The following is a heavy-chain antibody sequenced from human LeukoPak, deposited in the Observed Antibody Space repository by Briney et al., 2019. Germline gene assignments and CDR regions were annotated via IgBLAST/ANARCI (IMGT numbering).Heavy chain of an antibody. CDR1: GFXFSSYE. J-gene: IGHJ4*02. CDR3: ARGSRTIELGDDY. CDR2: ITSSGNTM. D-gene: IGHD5-24*01. V-gene: IGHV3-48*03. Sequence: GGSLRLSCAASGFXFSSYEINWVRQAPGKGLEWVSFITSSGNTMYYADSVKGRFTISRDNAKNSLYLQMNSLRAEDTAVYYCARGSRTIELGDDYWGQGTLVTVSS.